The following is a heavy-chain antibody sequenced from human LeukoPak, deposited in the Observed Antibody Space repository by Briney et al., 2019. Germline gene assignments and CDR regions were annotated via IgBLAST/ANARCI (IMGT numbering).Heavy chain of an antibody. J-gene: IGHJ6*02. CDR2: IIPILGIA. CDR3: ARPYGDYALDYYYYFGMDV. D-gene: IGHD4-17*01. CDR1: GGTFSSYA. V-gene: IGHV1-69*04. Sequence: SVKVSCKASGGTFSSYAISWVRQAPGQGLEWMGRIIPILGIANYAQKFQGRVTITADKSTSTAYMELSSLRSEDTAVYYCARPYGDYALDYYYYFGMDVWGQGTTVTVSS.